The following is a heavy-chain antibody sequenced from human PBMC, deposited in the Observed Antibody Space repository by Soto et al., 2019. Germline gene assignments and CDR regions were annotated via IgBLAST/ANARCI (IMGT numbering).Heavy chain of an antibody. V-gene: IGHV4-59*12. J-gene: IGHJ4*02. CDR3: ARGSYFDY. CDR2: IYYTGST. CDR1: GSSIADYD. Sequence: SETLCLTCSVAGSSIADYDGSWIRQPPGEGLEWIGCIYYTGSTNYNPSLKSRVTISVDTSKNQFSLKLSSVTAADTAVYYCARGSYFDYWGQGTLVTAPQ.